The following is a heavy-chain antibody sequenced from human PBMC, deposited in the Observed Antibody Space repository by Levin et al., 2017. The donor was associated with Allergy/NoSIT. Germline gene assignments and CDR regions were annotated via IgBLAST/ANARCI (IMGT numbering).Heavy chain of an antibody. CDR3: AKDLVTMVRGVISLDY. V-gene: IGHV3-30*18. D-gene: IGHD3-10*01. CDR2: ISYDGSNK. CDR1: GFTFSSYG. Sequence: GGSLRLSCAASGFTFSSYGKHWVRQAPGKGLEWVAVISYDGSNKYYADSVKGRFTISRDNSKNTLYLQMNSLRAEDTAVYYCAKDLVTMVRGVISLDYWGQGTLVTVSS. J-gene: IGHJ4*02.